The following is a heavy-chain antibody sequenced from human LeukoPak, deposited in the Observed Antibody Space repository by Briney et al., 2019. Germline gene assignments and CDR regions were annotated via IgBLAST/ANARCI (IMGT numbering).Heavy chain of an antibody. J-gene: IGHJ4*02. CDR1: EFSFSSYW. CDR3: AMDINGDLFHV. CDR2: IKSDGSAT. D-gene: IGHD2-2*03. Sequence: GGSLRLSCAGSEFSFSSYWMHWVRQPPEKGLEWVFSIKSDGSATAYADFVKGRFSMSTDSAKYTASLHMNSLRVEDTAMYYCAMDINGDLFHVWGQGTPVTVSS. V-gene: IGHV3-74*01.